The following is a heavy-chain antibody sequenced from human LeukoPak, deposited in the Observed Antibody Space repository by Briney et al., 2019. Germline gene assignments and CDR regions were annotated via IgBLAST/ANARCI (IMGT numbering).Heavy chain of an antibody. J-gene: IGHJ6*02. D-gene: IGHD6-19*01. CDR1: GFTFSSYA. CDR3: ARTIAVAGTLSYYYYYAMDV. V-gene: IGHV3-30-3*01. Sequence: PGGSLRLSCAASGFTFSSYAMHWVRQAPGKGLEWVAVISYDGSNKYYADSVKGRFTISRDNSKNTLYLQMNSLRAEDTAVYYCARTIAVAGTLSYYYYYAMDVWGQGTTVTVSS. CDR2: ISYDGSNK.